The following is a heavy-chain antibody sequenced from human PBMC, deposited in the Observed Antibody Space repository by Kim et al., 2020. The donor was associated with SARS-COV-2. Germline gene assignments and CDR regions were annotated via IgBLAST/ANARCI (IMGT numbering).Heavy chain of an antibody. CDR1: GGSFSGYY. Sequence: SETLSLTCAVYGGSFSGYYCSWIRQPPGKGLEWIGEINHSGSPNYNPSLRSRVTISVDTSKNQFSLKLSSVTAADTAVYYCARGRGGTTVVTLWLGYYY. CDR2: INHSGSP. CDR3: ARGRGGTTVVTLWLGYYY. D-gene: IGHD4-17*01. V-gene: IGHV4-34*01. J-gene: IGHJ6*01.